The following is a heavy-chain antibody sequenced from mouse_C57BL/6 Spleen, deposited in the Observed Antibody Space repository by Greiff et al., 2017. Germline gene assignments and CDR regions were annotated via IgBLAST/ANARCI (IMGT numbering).Heavy chain of an antibody. CDR2: INPNNGGT. V-gene: IGHV1-18*01. D-gene: IGHD2-12*01. Sequence: VQLQQSGPELVKPGASVKIPCKASGYTFTDYNMDWVKQSHGKSLEWIGDINPNNGGTIYNQKFKGKATLTVDKSSSTAYMELRSLTSEDTAVYYCARRFYYSYWYFDVWGTGTTVTVSS. CDR3: ARRFYYSYWYFDV. J-gene: IGHJ1*03. CDR1: GYTFTDYN.